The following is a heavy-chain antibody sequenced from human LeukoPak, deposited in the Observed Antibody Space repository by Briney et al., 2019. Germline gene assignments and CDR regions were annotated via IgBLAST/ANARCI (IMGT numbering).Heavy chain of an antibody. CDR1: GGSISSYY. CDR3: ARNFQIAAAGYFDY. V-gene: IGHV4-59*12. CDR2: IYYSGST. D-gene: IGHD6-13*01. Sequence: SETLSLTCTVSGGSISSYYWSWIRQPPGKGLEWIGYIYYSGSTDYNPSLKSRVTISVETSKNQFSLKLSSVTAADTAVYYCARNFQIAAAGYFDYWGQGTLVTVSS. J-gene: IGHJ4*02.